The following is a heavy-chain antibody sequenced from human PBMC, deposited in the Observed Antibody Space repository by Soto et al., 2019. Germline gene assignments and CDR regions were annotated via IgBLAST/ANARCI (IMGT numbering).Heavy chain of an antibody. D-gene: IGHD3-3*01. CDR1: GYPISSGYY. CDR3: ARNSYYHFWSGYQRGFHL. Sequence: KSSETLSLTCAVSGYPISSGYYWGWIRQSPGKGLEWIGSLYHSGSTYYNPSLKSRVTISVDSSKNQFPLRLTSVTAADTAVYYCARNSYYHFWSGYQRGFHLWGQGTVVTVSS. J-gene: IGHJ4*02. CDR2: LYHSGST. V-gene: IGHV4-38-2*01.